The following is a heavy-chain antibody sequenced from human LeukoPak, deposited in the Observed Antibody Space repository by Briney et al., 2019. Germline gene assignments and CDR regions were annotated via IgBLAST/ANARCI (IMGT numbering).Heavy chain of an antibody. CDR1: GFTFSAYT. D-gene: IGHD2-2*02. V-gene: IGHV3-30-3*01. Sequence: PGGSLRLSCAASGFTFSAYTIHWVRQAPGKGLEWVAVMSNDGSNKYYADSVKGRFTISRDNSKNTLYLQMNSLRAEDTAVYYCARDALGYCSSTSCYTGGGFDYWGQGTLVTVSS. CDR3: ARDALGYCSSTSCYTGGGFDY. J-gene: IGHJ4*02. CDR2: MSNDGSNK.